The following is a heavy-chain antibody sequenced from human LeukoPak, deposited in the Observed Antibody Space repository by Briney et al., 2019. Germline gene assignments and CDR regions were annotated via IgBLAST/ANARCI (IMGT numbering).Heavy chain of an antibody. V-gene: IGHV1-3*01. CDR1: GYTFTSYG. J-gene: IGHJ3*02. CDR3: ARDSQVGATKIDDAFDI. CDR2: INAGNGNT. Sequence: ASVKVSCKASGYTFTSYGMHWVRQAPGQRLEWMGWINAGNGNTKYSQKFQGRVTITRDTSASTAYMELSSLRSEDTAVYYCARDSQVGATKIDDAFDIWGQGTMVTVSS. D-gene: IGHD1-26*01.